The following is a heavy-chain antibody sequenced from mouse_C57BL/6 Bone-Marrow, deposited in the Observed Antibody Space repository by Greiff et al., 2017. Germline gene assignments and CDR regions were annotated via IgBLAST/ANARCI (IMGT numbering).Heavy chain of an antibody. CDR1: GYTFTSYW. CDR3: ARAGTPSYWYFGV. V-gene: IGHV1-64*01. Sequence: QVQLQQPGAELVKPGASVKLSCKASGYTFTSYWMHWVKQRPGQGLEWIGMIHPISGSTNYNEKFKSKATLTVDKSSSTAYMQLSSLTSEASAVYFCARAGTPSYWYFGVWGTWTTVTFSS. CDR2: IHPISGST. D-gene: IGHD1-1*01. J-gene: IGHJ1*03.